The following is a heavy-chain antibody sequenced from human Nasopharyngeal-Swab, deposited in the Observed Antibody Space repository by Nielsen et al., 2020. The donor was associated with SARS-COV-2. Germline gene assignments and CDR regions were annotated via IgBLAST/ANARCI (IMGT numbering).Heavy chain of an antibody. J-gene: IGHJ4*02. D-gene: IGHD6-13*01. CDR2: ISGSGGET. V-gene: IGHV3-23*01. CDR3: AKRASSNWSDY. Sequence: GGPLRPPCPAPGSTFSNYAMSWVRQAPGKGLEWVSAISGSGGETHYTDSVKGRFTISRDNSRSTLYLQMNSLRVEDTAVYYCAKRASSNWSDYWGQGTLVTVSS. CDR1: GSTFSNYA.